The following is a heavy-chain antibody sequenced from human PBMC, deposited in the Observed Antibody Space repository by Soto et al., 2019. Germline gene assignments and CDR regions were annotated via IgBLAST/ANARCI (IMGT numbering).Heavy chain of an antibody. CDR2: KKQDGSEK. Sequence: GGSLRLSCAASGFTFSSYWMSWVRQAPGKGLEWVANKKQDGSEKYYVESVKGRFTISRDNAKNSLYLQMNSLRAEDTAVYYCARVPPWNNNYYYMDVWGKGTTVTVSS. J-gene: IGHJ6*03. D-gene: IGHD1-1*01. V-gene: IGHV3-7*01. CDR1: GFTFSSYW. CDR3: ARVPPWNNNYYYMDV.